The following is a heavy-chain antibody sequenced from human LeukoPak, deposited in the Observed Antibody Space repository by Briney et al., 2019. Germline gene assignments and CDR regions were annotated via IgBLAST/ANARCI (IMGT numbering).Heavy chain of an antibody. Sequence: GGSLRLSCAASGFSVSNSYMSWVRQAPGKGLEWVSSISSSSSYIYYADSVKGRFTISRDNAENSLYLQMNSLRAEDTAVYYCARDTGKMLAGAFDIWGQGTMVTVSS. J-gene: IGHJ3*02. D-gene: IGHD6-19*01. CDR3: ARDTGKMLAGAFDI. CDR2: ISSSSSYI. CDR1: GFSVSNSY. V-gene: IGHV3-21*01.